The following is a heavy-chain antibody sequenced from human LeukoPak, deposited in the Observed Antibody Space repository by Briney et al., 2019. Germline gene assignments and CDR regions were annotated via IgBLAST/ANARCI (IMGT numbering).Heavy chain of an antibody. CDR3: ARGWGEKGYCRGGTCNNPQFDY. Sequence: GGSLRLSCAASGFAFSDYWMTWVRQAPGKGLEWVANIKEDGREKYYVDSVKGRFTLSKDNAKNSVYLQMNSLGAEDTAVYYCARGWGEKGYCRGGTCNNPQFDYWGQGILVTVSS. CDR1: GFAFSDYW. J-gene: IGHJ4*02. CDR2: IKEDGREK. V-gene: IGHV3-7*01. D-gene: IGHD2-15*01.